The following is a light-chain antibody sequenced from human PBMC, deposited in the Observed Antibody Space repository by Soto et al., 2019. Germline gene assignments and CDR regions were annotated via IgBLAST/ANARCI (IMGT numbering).Light chain of an antibody. CDR3: RQHNNLPPMYT. V-gene: IGKV3-11*01. CDR2: DAS. Sequence: EIVLTQSPATLSLSPGERATLSCRASQSVSSYLAWYQQKPGQAPRLLIYDASNRATGVPARFSGSGSGTDFTLTISSIEQDDFAVYYYRQHNNLPPMYTFGQGTKLEIK. CDR1: QSVSSY. J-gene: IGKJ2*01.